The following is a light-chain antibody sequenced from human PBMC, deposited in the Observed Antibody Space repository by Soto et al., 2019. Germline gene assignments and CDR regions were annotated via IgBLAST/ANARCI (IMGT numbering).Light chain of an antibody. J-gene: IGLJ3*02. CDR3: QSYDNNMSGGV. V-gene: IGLV1-40*01. CDR2: SST. CDR1: SSNLGAGYD. Sequence: QSALTQPPSVSGAPGQRVTISCTGSSSNLGAGYDVHWYQQLPGRAPKLLIYSSTNRPSGVPDRISGSKSGTSASLAIAGLQAEDAADYFCQSYDNNMSGGVFGGGTKLTVL.